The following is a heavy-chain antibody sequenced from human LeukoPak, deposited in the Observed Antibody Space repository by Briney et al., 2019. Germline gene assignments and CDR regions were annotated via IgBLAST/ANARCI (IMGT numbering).Heavy chain of an antibody. CDR1: GFTFRSYA. CDR2: ISYDGSNK. D-gene: IGHD6-13*01. V-gene: IGHV3-30*04. J-gene: IGHJ5*02. Sequence: TGGSLRLSCSASGFTFRSYAVHWVRQAPGKGLEWVAVISYDGSNKYYADSVKGRFTISRDNSKNTLYLQMNSLRAEDTAVYYCARDPGSSWWNWFDPWGQGTLVTVSS. CDR3: ARDPGSSWWNWFDP.